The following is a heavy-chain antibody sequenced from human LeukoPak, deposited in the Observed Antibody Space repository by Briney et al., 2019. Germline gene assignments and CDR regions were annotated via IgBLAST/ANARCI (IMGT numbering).Heavy chain of an antibody. CDR3: ARDGDYYDSSGSSPGWFDP. Sequence: ASVKVSCKASGYTFTRYYMHWVRQAPGQGLEWMGIINPSGGSTSYAQKFQGRVTMTRDTSTSTVYMELSSLRSEDTAVYYCARDGDYYDSSGSSPGWFDPWGQGTLVTVSS. J-gene: IGHJ5*02. CDR2: INPSGGST. D-gene: IGHD3-22*01. V-gene: IGHV1-46*01. CDR1: GYTFTRYY.